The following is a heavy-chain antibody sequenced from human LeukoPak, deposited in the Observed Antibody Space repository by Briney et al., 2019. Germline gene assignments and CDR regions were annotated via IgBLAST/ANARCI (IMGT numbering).Heavy chain of an antibody. CDR2: INHSGST. CDR1: GGSFSGYY. J-gene: IGHJ4*02. D-gene: IGHD3-9*01. V-gene: IGHV4-34*01. Sequence: SETLSLTCAVYGGSFSGYYWSWIRQPPGKGLEWIGEINHSGSTNYNPSLKSRVTISVDTSKNQFSLKLSSVTAADTAVYYCARVGDYDILTGYTAYFDYWGQGTLVTVSS. CDR3: ARVGDYDILTGYTAYFDY.